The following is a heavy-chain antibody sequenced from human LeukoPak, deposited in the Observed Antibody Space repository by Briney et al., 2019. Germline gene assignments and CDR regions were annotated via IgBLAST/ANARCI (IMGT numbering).Heavy chain of an antibody. CDR1: GFTVISNY. J-gene: IGHJ3*02. V-gene: IGHV3-53*01. D-gene: IGHD1-1*01. CDR3: AREAVTGLDAFDI. CDR2: IYSGGST. Sequence: PGGSLRLSCAASGFTVISNYMSWVRQAPGKGLEWVSLIYSGGSTYYADSVRGRFTISRDNSKNTLCLQMNSLRAEDTAVYYCAREAVTGLDAFDIWGQGTMVTVSS.